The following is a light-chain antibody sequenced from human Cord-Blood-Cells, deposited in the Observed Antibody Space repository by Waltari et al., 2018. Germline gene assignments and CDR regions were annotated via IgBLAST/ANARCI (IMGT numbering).Light chain of an antibody. J-gene: IGKJ4*01. CDR3: QQYYSYPLT. CDR2: PAS. Sequence: AIRMTQSPSSFSASTGDTVTITCRSSQGIRSYLPWYQQKPGKAPKLLIYPASTLQSGVPSRFSGRRSGTDFTLTISCLQSEDFATYYCQQYYSYPLTFGGGTKVEIK. CDR1: QGIRSY. V-gene: IGKV1-8*01.